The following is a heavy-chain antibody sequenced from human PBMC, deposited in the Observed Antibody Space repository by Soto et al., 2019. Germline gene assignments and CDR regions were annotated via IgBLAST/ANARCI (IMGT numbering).Heavy chain of an antibody. CDR2: LYHSGST. CDR3: ARAQSRGTMVRGPIDY. V-gene: IGHV4-4*02. D-gene: IGHD3-10*01. CDR1: VGSISSSNW. Sequence: QVQLQESGPGLVKPSGTLSITCAVSVGSISSSNWWSWVRQPPGKGLEWIGELYHSGSTNYNPSLKSRVTISVDKSKHQFSLKLSSVTAADTAVYNCARAQSRGTMVRGPIDYWGQGTLVTVSS. J-gene: IGHJ4*02.